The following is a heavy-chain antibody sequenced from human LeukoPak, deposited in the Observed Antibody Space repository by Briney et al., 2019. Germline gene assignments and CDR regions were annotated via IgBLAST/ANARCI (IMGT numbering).Heavy chain of an antibody. CDR2: IWYDGSNK. V-gene: IGHV3-33*01. CDR3: ARGLWFGELLADY. J-gene: IGHJ4*02. Sequence: PGRSLRLSCAASGFTFSSYGMHWVRQAPGKGLEWVAVIWYDGSNKYYADSVKGRFTISRDNSKNTLYLQMNSLRAEDTAVYYCARGLWFGELLADYWGQGTLVTVSS. D-gene: IGHD3-10*01. CDR1: GFTFSSYG.